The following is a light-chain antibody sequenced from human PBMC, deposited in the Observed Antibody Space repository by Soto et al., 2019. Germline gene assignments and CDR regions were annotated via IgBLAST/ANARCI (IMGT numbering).Light chain of an antibody. Sequence: QSVLTQSTSASASVGSSVKLTCTLSSGHSSYIIAWHHQQPGKAPRYLMKLEGSGSYNKGSGVPDRFSGSSSGADRYLTISNLQFEDEANYYCETWDSNTRVFGGGTKLTV. V-gene: IGLV4-60*02. CDR2: LEGSGSY. CDR3: ETWDSNTRV. CDR1: SGHSSYI. J-gene: IGLJ2*01.